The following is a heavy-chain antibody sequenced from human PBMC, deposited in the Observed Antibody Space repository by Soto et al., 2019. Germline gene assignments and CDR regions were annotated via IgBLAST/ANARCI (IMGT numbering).Heavy chain of an antibody. Sequence: QVQLQESGPGLVKSSQTLSLTCTVSGGSIRSDGNYWSWIRQHPGKGLEWIGYIYYSGSTNYNPCLKGRVTISVDTSKNQFSLKLNSVTAADTAVYYCARARMVRGIIYYSGMDVWGQGTTVTVSS. CDR1: GGSIRSDGNY. J-gene: IGHJ6*02. D-gene: IGHD3-10*01. CDR2: IYYSGST. V-gene: IGHV4-31*03. CDR3: ARARMVRGIIYYSGMDV.